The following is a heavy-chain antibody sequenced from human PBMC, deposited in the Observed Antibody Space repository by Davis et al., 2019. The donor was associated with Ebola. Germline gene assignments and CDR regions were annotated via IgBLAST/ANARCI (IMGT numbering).Heavy chain of an antibody. V-gene: IGHV3-48*01. Sequence: GESLKISCAASGFLFSSFNMNWVRQAPGKGPEWVAYFSGRSNNVHYADSVEGRFTISRDNSKETLYLQVNSLRAEDTAVYYCAKDRCSSRRCQDFYYGMDVWGQGTTVTVSS. J-gene: IGHJ6*02. CDR2: FSGRSNNV. CDR1: GFLFSSFN. D-gene: IGHD2-2*01. CDR3: AKDRCSSRRCQDFYYGMDV.